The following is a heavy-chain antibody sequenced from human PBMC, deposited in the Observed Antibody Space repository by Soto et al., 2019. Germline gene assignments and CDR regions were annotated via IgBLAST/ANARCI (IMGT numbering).Heavy chain of an antibody. CDR1: GFSLSTSGVG. CDR2: IFWDDDK. Sequence: SGPTLVNPTQTLTLTCTFSGFSLSTSGVGVGWIRQPPGKALEWLALIFWDDDKRYSPSLKSRLTITKDTSKNQVVLTMTNMDPVDTATYYCAHITSNQGDYIWGSYRYVFDYWGQGTLVTVSS. J-gene: IGHJ4*02. V-gene: IGHV2-5*02. D-gene: IGHD3-16*02. CDR3: AHITSNQGDYIWGSYRYVFDY.